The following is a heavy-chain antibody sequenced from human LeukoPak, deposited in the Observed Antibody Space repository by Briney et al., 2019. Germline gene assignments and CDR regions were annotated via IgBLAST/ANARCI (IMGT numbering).Heavy chain of an antibody. CDR2: INHSGST. CDR3: ARGRYSSSWYTGNAFDI. Sequence: PSETLSLTCAVYGGSFSGYYWSWIRQPPGKGLEWIGEINHSGSTNYNPSLKSRVTISVDTSKNQFSLKLSSVTAADTAVYYCARGRYSSSWYTGNAFDIWGQGTMVTVSS. D-gene: IGHD6-13*01. CDR1: GGSFSGYY. J-gene: IGHJ3*02. V-gene: IGHV4-34*01.